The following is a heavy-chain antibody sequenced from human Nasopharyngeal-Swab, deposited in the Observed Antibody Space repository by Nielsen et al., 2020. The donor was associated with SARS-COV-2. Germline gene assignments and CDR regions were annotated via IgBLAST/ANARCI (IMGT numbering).Heavy chain of an antibody. Sequence: GGSLRLSCAASGLTFRNAWMNWVRQVPGRGLEWVGRIKSKTDGRATDYAAPVKGRFSISRDDSKNTIYVQMNSLKTEDTAVYYCTTYYGDSHSYFYYHAMDVWGQGTTVTVSS. CDR1: GLTFRNAW. J-gene: IGHJ6*02. D-gene: IGHD4-17*01. V-gene: IGHV3-15*01. CDR2: IKSKTDGRAT. CDR3: TTYYGDSHSYFYYHAMDV.